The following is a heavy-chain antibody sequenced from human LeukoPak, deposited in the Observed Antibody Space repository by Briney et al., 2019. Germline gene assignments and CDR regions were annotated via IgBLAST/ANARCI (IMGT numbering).Heavy chain of an antibody. CDR3: AKGYDFWSGGIDY. J-gene: IGHJ4*02. D-gene: IGHD3-3*01. CDR2: ISGSGGGT. CDR1: GFTFSGYA. V-gene: IGHV3-23*01. Sequence: GGSLRLSCAASGFTFSGYAMSWVRQAPGKGLEWVSQISGSGGGTFHADSVKGRFTISRDNSKNTLDLQMNSLRADDTAVYYCAKGYDFWSGGIDYWGQGTLVTVSS.